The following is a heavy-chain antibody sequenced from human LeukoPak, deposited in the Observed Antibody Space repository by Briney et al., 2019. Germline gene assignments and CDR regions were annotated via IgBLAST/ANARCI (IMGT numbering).Heavy chain of an antibody. CDR3: ARAYYDSARHYYYYGMDV. CDR2: IIPIFGTA. D-gene: IGHD5-12*01. Sequence: ASVKVSCMASGGTFSSYAISWVRQAPGQGLEWMGGIIPIFGTANFAQKFQGRVTITADESTSTAYMELSSLRSEDTAVYYCARAYYDSARHYYYYGMDVWGQGTTVTVSS. CDR1: GGTFSSYA. J-gene: IGHJ6*02. V-gene: IGHV1-69*13.